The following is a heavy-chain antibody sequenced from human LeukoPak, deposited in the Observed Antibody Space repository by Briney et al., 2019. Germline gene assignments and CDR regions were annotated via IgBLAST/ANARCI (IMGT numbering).Heavy chain of an antibody. D-gene: IGHD3-22*01. J-gene: IGHJ3*01. CDR3: ARYYYEASVGNDFDF. CDR1: ARSISSYY. Sequence: SESLSLTCSVSARSISSYYWSWVRQPPGKGLEWIGYIYWSGYPNYSPSLKSRVTLSLDTSKNEFSLRLSSVAAASPAVDDSARYYYEASVGNDFDFWGQGTMVTVSS. V-gene: IGHV4-59*01. CDR2: IYWSGYP.